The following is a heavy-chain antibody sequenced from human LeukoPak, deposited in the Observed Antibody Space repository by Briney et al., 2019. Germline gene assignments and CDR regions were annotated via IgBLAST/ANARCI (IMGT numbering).Heavy chain of an antibody. CDR2: INPNSGGT. Sequence: GASVKLSCKSSVYTFTGYYMHWVRQTPGQGLEWMGWINPNSGGTNYAQKFQGRVTMTRDTSISTAYMELSRLRSDDTAVYYCARDLVRGVALGYWGQGTLVTVSS. J-gene: IGHJ4*02. V-gene: IGHV1-2*02. CDR1: VYTFTGYY. D-gene: IGHD3-10*01. CDR3: ARDLVRGVALGY.